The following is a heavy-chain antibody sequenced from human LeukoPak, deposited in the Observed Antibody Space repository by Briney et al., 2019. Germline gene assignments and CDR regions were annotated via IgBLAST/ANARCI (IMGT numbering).Heavy chain of an antibody. D-gene: IGHD3-9*01. CDR3: ARDSSQLRYFDWLLSPGNY. CDR2: MNPNSGNT. CDR1: GYTFTSYD. V-gene: IGHV1-8*01. J-gene: IGHJ4*02. Sequence: ASVKVSCKASGYTFTSYDINWVRQATEQGLEWMGWMNPNSGNTGYAQKFQGRVTMTRNTSISTAYMELSSLRSEDTAVYYCARDSSQLRYFDWLLSPGNYWGQGTLVTVSS.